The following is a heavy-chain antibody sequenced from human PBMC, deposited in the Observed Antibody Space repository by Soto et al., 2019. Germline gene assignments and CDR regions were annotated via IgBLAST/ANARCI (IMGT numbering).Heavy chain of an antibody. CDR2: IYHSGST. D-gene: IGHD3-3*01. Sequence: SETLSLTCAVSGGSISSGGYSWSWIRQPPGKGLEWIGYIYHSGSTYYNPSLKSRVTISVDTSKNQFSLKLSSVTAADTAVYYCARTPVRGPDFWSGYYTYYFDYWGQGTLVTVSS. V-gene: IGHV4-30-2*02. CDR1: GGSISSGGYS. J-gene: IGHJ4*02. CDR3: ARTPVRGPDFWSGYYTYYFDY.